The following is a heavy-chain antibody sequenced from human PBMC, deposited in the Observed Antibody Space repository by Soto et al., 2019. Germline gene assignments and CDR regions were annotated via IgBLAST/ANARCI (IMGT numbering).Heavy chain of an antibody. J-gene: IGHJ5*02. CDR1: GGSFSGYY. V-gene: IGHV4-34*01. CDR2: INHSGST. CDR3: ARGPSISIGWLDGLVH. D-gene: IGHD6-19*01. Sequence: QVQLQQWGAGLLKPSETLSLTCAVYGGSFSGYYWSWIRQPPGKGLEWIGEINHSGSTNYNTSLKRRVTISVRTSKNQYSLRLSYVTAASAAVYYWARGPSISIGWLDGLVHWGRGTLVTVSS.